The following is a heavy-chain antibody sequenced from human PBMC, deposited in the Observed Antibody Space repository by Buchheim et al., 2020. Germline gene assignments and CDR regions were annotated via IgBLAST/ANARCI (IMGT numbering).Heavy chain of an antibody. V-gene: IGHV1-69*01. J-gene: IGHJ6*02. CDR3: ARAKIIAVAGIGWNGMDV. CDR2: IISIFGTA. D-gene: IGHD6-19*01. Sequence: QVQLVQSGAEVKKPGSSVKVSCKASGGTFSSYAISWVRQAPGQGLEWIGGIISIFGTANYAQKFQGSVMITADYSTRTAFMELSSLRSEDTAVYYWARAKIIAVAGIGWNGMDVWGQGTT. CDR1: GGTFSSYA.